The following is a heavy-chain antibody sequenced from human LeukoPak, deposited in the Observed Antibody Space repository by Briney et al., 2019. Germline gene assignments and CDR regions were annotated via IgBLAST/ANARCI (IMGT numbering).Heavy chain of an antibody. CDR1: GFTFSNAW. Sequence: GGSLRLSCAASGFTFSNAWMSWVRQAPGKGLEWIGHIKSSTAGGTTDYAAPVKGRFTISRDDSKNTLFLQMNSLKTEDTAVYYCSTEYYGSANFNYWGQGTLVTVSS. CDR2: IKSSTAGGTT. D-gene: IGHD3-10*01. J-gene: IGHJ4*02. V-gene: IGHV3-15*01. CDR3: STEYYGSANFNY.